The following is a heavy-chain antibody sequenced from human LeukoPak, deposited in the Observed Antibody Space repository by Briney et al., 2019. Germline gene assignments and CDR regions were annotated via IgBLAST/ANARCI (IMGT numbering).Heavy chain of an antibody. Sequence: GGSLRLSCAASGCTFSSYGRHWVRQAPGKGLEWVAFIRYDGSNKYYADSVKGRFTISRDNFKNTLYLQMNSLRAEDTAVYYCAKDQLNRFCSGGSCSITHDYWGQGHLVTVSS. V-gene: IGHV3-30*02. CDR1: GCTFSSYG. J-gene: IGHJ4*02. CDR2: IRYDGSNK. D-gene: IGHD2-15*01. CDR3: AKDQLNRFCSGGSCSITHDY.